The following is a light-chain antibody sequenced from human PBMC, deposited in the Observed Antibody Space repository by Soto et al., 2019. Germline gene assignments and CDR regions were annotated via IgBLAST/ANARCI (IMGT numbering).Light chain of an antibody. Sequence: AIRMTQSPSSLSASTGDRVTITCRASQGISSYLAWYQQKPGKAPKLLIYAASTLQSGVPSRFSGSGSGTDFTLTISCLQSEDGATYYCQQDYSYPGTVGPGTKVDIK. CDR1: QGISSY. J-gene: IGKJ3*01. V-gene: IGKV1-8*01. CDR3: QQDYSYPGT. CDR2: AAS.